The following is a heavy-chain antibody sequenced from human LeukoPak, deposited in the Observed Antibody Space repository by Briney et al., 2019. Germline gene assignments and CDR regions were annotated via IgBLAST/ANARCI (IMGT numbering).Heavy chain of an antibody. J-gene: IGHJ3*02. CDR1: GGTFSSYA. CDR2: IIPIFGAA. CDR3: ARDPVVVAAWYAFDI. D-gene: IGHD2-15*01. V-gene: IGHV1-69*05. Sequence: SVKVSCKASGGTFSSYAISWVRQAPGQGLEWMGRIIPIFGAANYAQKFQGRVTITTDESTSTAYMELSSLRSEDTAVYYCARDPVVVAAWYAFDIWGQGTMVTVSS.